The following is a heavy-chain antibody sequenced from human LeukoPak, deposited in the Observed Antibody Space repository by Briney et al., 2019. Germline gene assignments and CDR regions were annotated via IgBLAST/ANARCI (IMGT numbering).Heavy chain of an antibody. V-gene: IGHV4-59*01. CDR1: GGSMDKYY. J-gene: IGHJ5*02. Sequence: SETLSLTCTVSGGSMDKYYWNWIRQPPGKGLEWIGYIYYSGSTNYNPSLKSRVTISIDTSESQFSLRLTSVTAADTAVYYCARGDSSSWSNYFDPWGQGTLVTVSS. D-gene: IGHD6-13*01. CDR3: ARGDSSSWSNYFDP. CDR2: IYYSGST.